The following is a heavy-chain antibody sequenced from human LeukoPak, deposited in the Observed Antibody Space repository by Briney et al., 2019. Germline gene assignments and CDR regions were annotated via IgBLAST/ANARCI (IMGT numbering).Heavy chain of an antibody. Sequence: GESLKVSCQASGYTFTSYGISWVRQAPGQGLEWMGWISAYNGNTNYAQELQGRVTMTTDTSTSTAYMELRSLRSDDTAVYYCARDRGQGFDYWGQGTLVTVSS. J-gene: IGHJ4*02. CDR3: ARDRGQGFDY. CDR1: GYTFTSYG. V-gene: IGHV1-18*01. D-gene: IGHD2-15*01. CDR2: ISAYNGNT.